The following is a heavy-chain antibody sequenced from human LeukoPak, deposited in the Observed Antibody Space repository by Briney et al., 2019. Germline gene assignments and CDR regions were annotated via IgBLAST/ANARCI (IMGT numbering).Heavy chain of an antibody. V-gene: IGHV1-2*02. J-gene: IGHJ4*02. CDR3: ARPLYSSGWHWDY. Sequence: ASVKVSCKASGYTFTGYYMHWVRQAPGQGLEWMGWINPKSGGTKYAQKFQGRATMTRDTSINTAYMELRRLRFDDTAVFYCARPLYSSGWHWDYWGQGTLVTVSS. D-gene: IGHD6-19*01. CDR1: GYTFTGYY. CDR2: INPKSGGT.